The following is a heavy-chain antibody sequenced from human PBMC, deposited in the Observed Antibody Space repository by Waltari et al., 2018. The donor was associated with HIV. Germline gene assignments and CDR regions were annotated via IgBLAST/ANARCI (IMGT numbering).Heavy chain of an antibody. CDR1: GYTFTGHY. Sequence: QVQLVQSGAEVKNPGDSGKISGKASGYTFTGHYMPWVRQAPGQGFELMGRIKPDNGGTKYAQKFQGRVTMTRDTSISTAYMELSRLRSDDTAVYYCARDICNGGSCYSYYFDYWGQGTLVTVSS. D-gene: IGHD2-15*01. CDR2: IKPDNGGT. J-gene: IGHJ4*02. CDR3: ARDICNGGSCYSYYFDY. V-gene: IGHV1-2*06.